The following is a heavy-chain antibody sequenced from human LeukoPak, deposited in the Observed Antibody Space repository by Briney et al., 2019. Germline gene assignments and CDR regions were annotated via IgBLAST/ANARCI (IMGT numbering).Heavy chain of an antibody. CDR1: GYTFTTYY. Sequence: ASVKVSCKVSGYTFTTYYIHWVRQAPGQGLEWTGFINPVGGSTSYAQKFQGRLTMTRDTSTSAVYMELSSLRSEDTAMYYCARNVGSGFDYWGQGTLVTVSS. CDR2: INPVGGST. V-gene: IGHV1-46*01. D-gene: IGHD1-1*01. J-gene: IGHJ4*02. CDR3: ARNVGSGFDY.